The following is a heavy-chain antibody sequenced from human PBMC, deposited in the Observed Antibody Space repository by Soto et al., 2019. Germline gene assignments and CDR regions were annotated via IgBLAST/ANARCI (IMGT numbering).Heavy chain of an antibody. CDR1: GYSFTSYW. CDR3: ARQDYYDSSGYFGY. CDR2: IYPGDSDT. V-gene: IGHV5-51*01. Sequence: PGESRKIACTGSGYSFTSYWIGWVRQMPGKGLECMGIIYPGDSDTRYSPSFQGQVTISADKSIRTAYLRWSSLKASDTAMYYCARQDYYDSSGYFGYWGQGTLVNVSS. D-gene: IGHD3-22*01. J-gene: IGHJ4*02.